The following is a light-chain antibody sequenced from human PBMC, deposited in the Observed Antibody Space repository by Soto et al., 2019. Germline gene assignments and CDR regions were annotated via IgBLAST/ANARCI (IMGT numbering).Light chain of an antibody. CDR2: GIS. V-gene: IGKV3-20*01. J-gene: IGKJ3*01. CDR1: QSVSSNL. CDR3: QQYGNSPIFT. Sequence: EIVLTQSPGTLSLSPGERASLSCRASQSVSSNLLAWYQQRPGQAPRLLIYGISTRAAGIPNRFSGSGSGTDFTLTITRLEPEDFAVYYCQQYGNSPIFTFGPGTRVDIK.